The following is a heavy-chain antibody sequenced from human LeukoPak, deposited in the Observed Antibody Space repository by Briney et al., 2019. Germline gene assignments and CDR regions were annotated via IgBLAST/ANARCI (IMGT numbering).Heavy chain of an antibody. D-gene: IGHD4-23*01. CDR3: ARDGGNDAFDI. J-gene: IGHJ3*02. V-gene: IGHV5-51*01. CDR2: IYPGDSDT. CDR1: GYSFTSYW. Sequence: GESLKISCKGSGYSFTSYWIGWGRQMPGEGLEWMGIIYPGDSDTRYSPSFQGQVTISVEKSISTAYLQWSSLKASDTAMYYCARDGGNDAFDIWGQGAMVTVSS.